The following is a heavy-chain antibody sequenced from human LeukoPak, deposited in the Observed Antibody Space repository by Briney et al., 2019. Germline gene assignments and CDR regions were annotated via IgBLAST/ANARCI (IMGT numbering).Heavy chain of an antibody. V-gene: IGHV3-66*01. CDR3: ARAPNYEGAFDI. CDR2: IHTGGTT. D-gene: IGHD3-22*01. J-gene: IGHJ3*02. CDR1: GFTVSSNY. Sequence: GGSLRLSCAASGFTVSSNYMSWVRQAPGKGLEWVSVIHTGGTTYYADSVKGRFTISRDNSKNTLYLQMDSLRAEDTAVYYCARAPNYEGAFDIWGQGTMVTVSS.